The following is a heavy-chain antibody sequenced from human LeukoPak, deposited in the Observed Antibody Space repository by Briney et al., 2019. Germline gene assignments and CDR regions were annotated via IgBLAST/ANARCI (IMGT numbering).Heavy chain of an antibody. Sequence: GGSLRLSCAASGFTFSSYAMHWVRQAPGKGLEWVAVISYDGSNKYYADSVKGRFTISRDNSKNTLYLQMNSLRSEDTAVYYCARAGWLQYYYFDYWGQGTLVTVSS. V-gene: IGHV3-30*04. CDR2: ISYDGSNK. D-gene: IGHD5-24*01. CDR1: GFTFSSYA. J-gene: IGHJ4*02. CDR3: ARAGWLQYYYFDY.